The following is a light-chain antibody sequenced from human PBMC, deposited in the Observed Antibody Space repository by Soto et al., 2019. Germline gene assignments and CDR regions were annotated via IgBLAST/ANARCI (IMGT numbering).Light chain of an antibody. CDR2: GAS. V-gene: IGKV3-15*01. Sequence: EIVMTQSPATLSVSQRGRCTLPFRASQSVGSSLAWYQRKPGQAPRLLSYGASTRATGIPATFSGSGSGAEFTLTISSLQSEDFAVYYCQQYNSWPLTFGGGTKVDIK. CDR3: QQYNSWPLT. J-gene: IGKJ4*01. CDR1: QSVGSS.